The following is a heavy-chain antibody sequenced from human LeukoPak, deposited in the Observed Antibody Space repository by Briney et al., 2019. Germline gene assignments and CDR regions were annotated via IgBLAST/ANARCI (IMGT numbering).Heavy chain of an antibody. J-gene: IGHJ4*02. Sequence: SETLSLTCAVYGGSFSGYYWSWIRQPPGKGLEWIGEINHSGSTNYNPSLKSRVTISVDTSKNQFSLKLSSVTAADTAVYYCARGLVGSWYSSGFDYWGQGTLVTVSS. D-gene: IGHD6-13*01. V-gene: IGHV4-34*01. CDR1: GGSFSGYY. CDR2: INHSGST. CDR3: ARGLVGSWYSSGFDY.